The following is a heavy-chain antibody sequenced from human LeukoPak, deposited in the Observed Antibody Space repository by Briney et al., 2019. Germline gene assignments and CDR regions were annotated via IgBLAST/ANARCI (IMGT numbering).Heavy chain of an antibody. CDR2: INHSGST. V-gene: IGHV4-34*01. CDR1: GGSFSGYY. CDR3: AREMDLHFDY. Sequence: SETLSLTCAVYGGSFSGYYWSWIRQPPGKGLEWIGEINHSGSTNYNPSLKSRVTISVDTSKNQFSLKLSSVTAADTAVYYCAREMDLHFDYWGQGTLVTVSS. J-gene: IGHJ4*02. D-gene: IGHD5-24*01.